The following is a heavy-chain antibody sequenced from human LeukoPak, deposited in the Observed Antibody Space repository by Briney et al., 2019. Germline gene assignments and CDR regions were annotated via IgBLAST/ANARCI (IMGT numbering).Heavy chain of an antibody. CDR3: ASLYDSRQTGGFDI. D-gene: IGHD3-22*01. CDR2: ISDGGETI. J-gene: IGHJ3*02. CDR1: GLTFNSHS. V-gene: IGHV3-48*01. Sequence: PGGSLRLSCTASGLTFNSHSMNWVRQAPGMSPEWIAYISDGGETIYYADSVKGRVTIFRDNAKDSLYLQMNSLRAEDTAVYYCASLYDSRQTGGFDIWGQGTMVTVSS.